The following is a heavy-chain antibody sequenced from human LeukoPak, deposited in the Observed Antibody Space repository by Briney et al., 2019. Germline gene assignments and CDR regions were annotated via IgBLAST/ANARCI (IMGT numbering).Heavy chain of an antibody. V-gene: IGHV3-23*01. J-gene: IGHJ3*02. CDR2: ISGSGDGT. Sequence: PGGSLRLSCAASGFTFSSYAMSWVRQAPGKGLEWVSAISGSGDGTYHADPVKGRFTISRDNSKNTLFLQMNNLRAEDTAKYYCAKSLLTTAAGTGRAFDIWGQGTMVTVSS. CDR1: GFTFSSYA. CDR3: AKSLLTTAAGTGRAFDI. D-gene: IGHD2/OR15-2a*01.